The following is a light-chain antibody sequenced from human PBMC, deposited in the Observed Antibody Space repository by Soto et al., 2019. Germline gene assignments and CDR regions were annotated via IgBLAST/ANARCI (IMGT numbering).Light chain of an antibody. Sequence: EIVMTQSPATLSVSLGDRATLSCRASQSVSSNLAWYQQKPGQAPRLLINGASTRATGIPARFSGSGSGTEFTLTISSLQSEDFAVYYCQQYNNWPQTFGQGTKVDI. CDR3: QQYNNWPQT. CDR1: QSVSSN. V-gene: IGKV3-15*01. CDR2: GAS. J-gene: IGKJ1*01.